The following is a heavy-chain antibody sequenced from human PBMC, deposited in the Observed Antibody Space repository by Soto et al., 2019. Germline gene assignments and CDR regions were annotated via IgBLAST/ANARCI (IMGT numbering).Heavy chain of an antibody. Sequence: PSETLSLTCTVSGGSISSGGYYWSWIRQHPGKGLEWIGYIYYSGSTYYNPSLKSRVTISVDTSKNQFSLKLSSVTAADTAVYYCARDERKQLGRFDYWGQGTLVTVSS. CDR2: IYYSGST. V-gene: IGHV4-31*03. J-gene: IGHJ4*02. CDR3: ARDERKQLGRFDY. D-gene: IGHD6-13*01. CDR1: GGSISSGGYY.